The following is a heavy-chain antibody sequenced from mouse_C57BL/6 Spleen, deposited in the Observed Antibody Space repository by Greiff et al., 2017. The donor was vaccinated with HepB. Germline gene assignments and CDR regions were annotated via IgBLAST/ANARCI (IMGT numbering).Heavy chain of an antibody. D-gene: IGHD1-1*01. V-gene: IGHV5-6*02. CDR3: AGRGDTVAMDY. CDR2: ISSGGSYT. Sequence: DVMLVESGGDLVKPGGSLKLSCAASGFTFSSYGMSWVRQTPDKRLEWVATISSGGSYTYYPDSVKGRFTISRDNAKNTLYLQMSSLKSEDTAMYYCAGRGDTVAMDYWGQGTSVTVSS. J-gene: IGHJ4*01. CDR1: GFTFSSYG.